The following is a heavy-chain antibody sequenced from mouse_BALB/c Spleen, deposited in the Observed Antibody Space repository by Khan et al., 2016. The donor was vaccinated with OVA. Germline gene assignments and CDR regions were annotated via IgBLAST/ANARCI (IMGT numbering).Heavy chain of an antibody. D-gene: IGHD2-10*01. CDR2: IWHDGST. Sequence: QVQLMESGPGLVAPSQSLSITCTISGFSLTNYGVHWVRQPPGKGLEWLVVIWHDGSTTYNSALKSRLTISKDNSKSQVFLKMNSLQTDDTAMYCSDRQAYYHYNSMDYGGQGTSVTVAS. V-gene: IGHV2-6-1*01. J-gene: IGHJ4*01. CDR3: DRQAYYHYNSMDY. CDR1: GFSLTNYG.